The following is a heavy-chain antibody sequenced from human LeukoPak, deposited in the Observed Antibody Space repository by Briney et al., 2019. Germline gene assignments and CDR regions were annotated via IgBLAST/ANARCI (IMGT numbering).Heavy chain of an antibody. V-gene: IGHV3-21*01. CDR2: ISSSSSYI. CDR1: GFTFSSYS. J-gene: IGHJ5*02. CDR3: ARDSTGIVRGVRYWFDP. D-gene: IGHD3-10*01. Sequence: GGSLRLSCAASGFTFSSYSMNWVRQAPGKGLDWVSSISSSSSYIYYADSVKGRFTIPRDNAKNSLYLQMNSLRAEDTAVYYCARDSTGIVRGVRYWFDPWGQGTLVTVSS.